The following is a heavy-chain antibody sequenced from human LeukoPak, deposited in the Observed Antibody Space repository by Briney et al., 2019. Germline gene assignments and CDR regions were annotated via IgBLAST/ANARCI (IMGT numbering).Heavy chain of an antibody. CDR1: GFTFSSYS. CDR2: ISSSSSYI. J-gene: IGHJ4*02. Sequence: GGSLRLSCAASGFTFSSYSMNWVRQAPGKGLEWVSSISSSSSYIYYADSVKGRFTISRDNAKNSLYLQTNSLRAEDTAVYYCATLSVSAAGSIDYWGQGTLVTVSS. CDR3: ATLSVSAAGSIDY. D-gene: IGHD6-13*01. V-gene: IGHV3-21*01.